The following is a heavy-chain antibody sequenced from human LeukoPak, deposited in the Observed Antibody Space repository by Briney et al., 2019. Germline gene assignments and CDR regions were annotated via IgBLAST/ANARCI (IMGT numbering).Heavy chain of an antibody. Sequence: SETLSLTCTASGGSISSHYWSWIRQPPGKGLEWIGYIYYSGSTNYNPSLRSRVTISVDTSKNQFSLKLSSVTAADTAVYYCARGPGDSSGYYLYYYMDVWGKGTTVTVSS. CDR1: GGSISSHY. D-gene: IGHD3-22*01. CDR3: ARGPGDSSGYYLYYYMDV. J-gene: IGHJ6*03. V-gene: IGHV4-59*11. CDR2: IYYSGST.